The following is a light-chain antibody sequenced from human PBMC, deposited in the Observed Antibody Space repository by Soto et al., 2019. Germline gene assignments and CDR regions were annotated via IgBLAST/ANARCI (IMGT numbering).Light chain of an antibody. CDR2: EVN. CDR3: SSYGGSNNLV. V-gene: IGLV2-8*01. J-gene: IGLJ2*01. Sequence: QSALTQPPSASGSPGQSVTISCTGTSSKVGGYNYVSWYQQHPGKVPKLMIYEVNKRPSGVPDRFSGSKSGNTASLTVSGLQAEDEADYYCSSYGGSNNLVFGGGTQLTVL. CDR1: SSKVGGYNY.